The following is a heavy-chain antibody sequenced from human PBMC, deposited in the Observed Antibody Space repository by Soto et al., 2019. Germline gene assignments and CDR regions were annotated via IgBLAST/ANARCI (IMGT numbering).Heavy chain of an antibody. Sequence: QITLKESGPTLVKPTQTLTLTCTFSGFSLSTSGVGVGWIRQPPGKALEWLALIYWDDDKRYSPSLKSRLTNTNNSSKDLVVLTMTNVDPVHSATDYCARRRTEVGNYFGPNWFDPWGQGTLVTVSS. CDR3: ARRRTEVGNYFGPNWFDP. CDR2: IYWDDDK. D-gene: IGHD4-4*01. CDR1: GFSLSTSGVG. V-gene: IGHV2-5*02. J-gene: IGHJ5*02.